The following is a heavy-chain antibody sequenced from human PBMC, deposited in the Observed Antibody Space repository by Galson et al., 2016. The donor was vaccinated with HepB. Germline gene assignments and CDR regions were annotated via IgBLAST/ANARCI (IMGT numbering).Heavy chain of an antibody. J-gene: IGHJ2*01. D-gene: IGHD2-15*01. CDR1: GDSVSSNSAA. V-gene: IGHV6-1*01. CDR3: ARGETAPATDWYSDL. CDR2: TCYKSKWHN. Sequence: CAISGDSVSSNSAAWNWIRQSPSRGLEWLGRTCYKSKWHNDYAPSVKSRITINPDTSKNLFSLQLHSVTPEDTAVYYCARGETAPATDWYSDLWGRSTLVTVSS.